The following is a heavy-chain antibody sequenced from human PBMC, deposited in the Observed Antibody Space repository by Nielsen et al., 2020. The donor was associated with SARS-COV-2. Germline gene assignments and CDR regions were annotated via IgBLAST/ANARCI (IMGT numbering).Heavy chain of an antibody. CDR2: ISSSSSYI. CDR3: ASTGSTSCYDY. V-gene: IGHV3-21*03. CDR1: GFTFSSYA. J-gene: IGHJ4*02. Sequence: GGSLRLSCAASGFTFSSYAMNWVRQAPGKGLEWDSSISSSSSYIYYADSVKGRFTISRDNAKNSLYLQMNSLRAEDTAVYYCASTGSTSCYDYWGQGTLVTVSS. D-gene: IGHD2-2*01.